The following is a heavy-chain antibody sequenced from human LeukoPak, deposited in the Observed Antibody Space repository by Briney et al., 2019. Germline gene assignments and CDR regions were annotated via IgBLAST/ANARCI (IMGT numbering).Heavy chain of an antibody. CDR3: AKSYTSSWYNCFDP. D-gene: IGHD6-13*01. J-gene: IGHJ5*02. V-gene: IGHV3-23*01. Sequence: GGSLRHSCAASGFTCSTYAMSWVRQAPGTGLEWVSAISGRGDSTYYADSVNGRFTISRDNSRNTLYLQMNSLGAEDTAVYYWAKSYTSSWYNCFDPWGQGTLVIVSS. CDR1: GFTCSTYA. CDR2: ISGRGDST.